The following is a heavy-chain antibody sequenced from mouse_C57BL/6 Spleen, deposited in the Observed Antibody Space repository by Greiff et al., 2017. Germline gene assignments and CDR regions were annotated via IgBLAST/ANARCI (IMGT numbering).Heavy chain of an antibody. CDR3: ARCPTVVENDYDY. D-gene: IGHD1-1*01. J-gene: IGHJ2*01. V-gene: IGHV1-4*01. CDR1: GYTFTSYT. CDR2: INPSSGYT. Sequence: QVQLQQSGAELARPGASVKMSCKASGYTFTSYTMHWVKQRPGQGLEWIGYINPSSGYTKYNQKFKDKATLTADKSSSTAYRQLSSLTSEDSAVYYCARCPTVVENDYDYWGQGTTLTVSS.